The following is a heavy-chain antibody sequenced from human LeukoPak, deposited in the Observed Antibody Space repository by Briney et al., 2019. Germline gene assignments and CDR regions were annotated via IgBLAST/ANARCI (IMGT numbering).Heavy chain of an antibody. J-gene: IGHJ4*02. CDR2: ISGSGGST. Sequence: GGSLRLSCAASGFTFSSYAMSWVRQAPGKGLEWVSDISGSGGSTYYADSVKGRFTISRDNSKNTLYLQMNSLRAEDTAVYYCAKNYDFWSGPLLPDYWGQGTLVTVSS. CDR3: AKNYDFWSGPLLPDY. D-gene: IGHD3-3*01. CDR1: GFTFSSYA. V-gene: IGHV3-23*01.